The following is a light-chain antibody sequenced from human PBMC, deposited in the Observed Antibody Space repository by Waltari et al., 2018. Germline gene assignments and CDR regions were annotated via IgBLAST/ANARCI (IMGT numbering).Light chain of an antibody. V-gene: IGKV3-15*01. CDR2: GAS. Sequence: EIVMTQSPATLSVSPGERATLSCRASQRVGSNLAWYQQKPGQAPRLLFYGASTRATGIPARFSGSGSGTEVTLTINSMQSEDFAVYYCQQYNNWPLLFGQGTKVEIK. CDR1: QRVGSN. CDR3: QQYNNWPLL. J-gene: IGKJ1*01.